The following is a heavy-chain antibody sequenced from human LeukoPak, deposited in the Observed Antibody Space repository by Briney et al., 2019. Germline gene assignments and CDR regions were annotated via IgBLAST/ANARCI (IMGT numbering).Heavy chain of an antibody. Sequence: ASVKVSCKSSGYSFTGYSINWMRQAPGQGLEWLGYIRPSTGNPTYAQGFTGRFVFSLDTSVSTTYLQIGSLEAEDTAVYHCARDRSYSAYDVWGQGTLVTVSS. CDR1: GYSFTGYS. CDR2: IRPSTGNP. V-gene: IGHV7-4-1*01. D-gene: IGHD5-12*01. CDR3: ARDRSYSAYDV. J-gene: IGHJ4*02.